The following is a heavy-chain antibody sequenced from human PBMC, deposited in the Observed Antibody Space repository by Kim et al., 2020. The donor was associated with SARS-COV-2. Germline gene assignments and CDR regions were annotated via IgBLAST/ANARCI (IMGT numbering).Heavy chain of an antibody. D-gene: IGHD2-21*02. J-gene: IGHJ3*02. V-gene: IGHV3-72*01. CDR3: ASGLAYCGGDCYHDAFDI. CDR2: TRNKANSYTT. CDR1: GFTFSDHY. Sequence: GGSLRLSCAASGFTFSDHYMDWVRQAPGKGLEWVGRTRNKANSYTTEYAASVKGRFTISRDDSKNSLYLQMNSLKTEDTAVYYCASGLAYCGGDCYHDAFDIWGQGTMVTVSS.